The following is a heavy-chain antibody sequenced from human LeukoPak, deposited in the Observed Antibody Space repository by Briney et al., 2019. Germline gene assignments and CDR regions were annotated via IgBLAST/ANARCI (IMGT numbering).Heavy chain of an antibody. J-gene: IGHJ5*02. D-gene: IGHD3-22*01. V-gene: IGHV4-39*07. CDR1: GDSITTNSYY. Sequence: PSETLSLTCTVSGDSITTNSYYWGWIRQPPGKGLDWIGTISYSGSSYYNPSLKSRVTISVDTSKNQFSLKLSSVTAADTAVYYCARDARTSYYYDSRRNWFDPWGQGTLVTVSS. CDR2: ISYSGSS. CDR3: ARDARTSYYYDSRRNWFDP.